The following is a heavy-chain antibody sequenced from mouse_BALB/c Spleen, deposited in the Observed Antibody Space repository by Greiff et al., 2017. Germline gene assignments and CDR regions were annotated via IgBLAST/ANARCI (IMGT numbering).Heavy chain of an antibody. CDR3: ARGFITTVADY. Sequence: VQLKESGAELVRPGALVKLSCKASGFNIKDYYMHWVKQRPEQGLEWIGRIDPANGNTKYDPKFQGKATITADTSSNTAYLQLSSLTSEDTAVYYCARGFITTVADYWGQGTTLTVSS. D-gene: IGHD1-1*01. V-gene: IGHV14-1*02. CDR2: IDPANGNT. J-gene: IGHJ2*01. CDR1: GFNIKDYY.